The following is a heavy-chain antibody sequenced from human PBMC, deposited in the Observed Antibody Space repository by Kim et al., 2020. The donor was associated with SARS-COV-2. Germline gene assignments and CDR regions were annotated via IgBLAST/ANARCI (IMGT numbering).Heavy chain of an antibody. CDR2: FDPEDGET. D-gene: IGHD5-12*01. CDR3: ATLLLPSGYDLVGPDYYGMDV. J-gene: IGHJ6*02. Sequence: ASVKVSCKVSGYTLTELSMHWVRQAPGKGLEWMGGFDPEDGETIYAQKFQGRVTMTEDTSTDTAYMELSSLRSEDTAVYYCATLLLPSGYDLVGPDYYGMDVWGQGTTVTVSS. V-gene: IGHV1-24*01. CDR1: GYTLTELS.